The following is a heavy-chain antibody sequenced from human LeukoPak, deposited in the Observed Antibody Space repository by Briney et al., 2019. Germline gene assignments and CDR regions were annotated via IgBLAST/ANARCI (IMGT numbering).Heavy chain of an antibody. J-gene: IGHJ2*01. Sequence: GASVKVSCKASGYTFSNYGISWVRQAPGQGLEWMVRISPYNGNTDYAQNLQGRVTMTTDTSTTTGYMELRSLRSDDTAVYYCARGWLQPYWYFDLWGRGTVVTVSS. CDR1: GYTFSNYG. V-gene: IGHV1-18*01. CDR2: ISPYNGNT. CDR3: ARGWLQPYWYFDL. D-gene: IGHD5-24*01.